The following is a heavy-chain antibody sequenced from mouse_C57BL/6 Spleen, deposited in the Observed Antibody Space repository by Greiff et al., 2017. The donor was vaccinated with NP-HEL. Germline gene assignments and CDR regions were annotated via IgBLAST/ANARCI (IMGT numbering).Heavy chain of an antibody. CDR3: ARAGSSYYAMDY. CDR2: IYPGDGDT. CDR1: GYAFSSSW. Sequence: VKLMESGPELVKPGASVKISCKASGYAFSSSWMNWVKQRPGKGLEWIGRIYPGDGDTNYNGKFKGKATLTADKSSSTAYMQLSSLTSEDSAVYFCARAGSSYYAMDYWGQGTSVTVSS. D-gene: IGHD1-1*01. J-gene: IGHJ4*01. V-gene: IGHV1-82*01.